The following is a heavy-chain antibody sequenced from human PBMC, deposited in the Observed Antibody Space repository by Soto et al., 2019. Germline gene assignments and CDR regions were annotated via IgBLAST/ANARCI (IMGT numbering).Heavy chain of an antibody. D-gene: IGHD5-18*01. CDR3: ARAGYSYGYLQDYYGMDV. CDR2: INPSGGST. CDR1: GHTFTSYY. V-gene: IGHV1-46*03. J-gene: IGHJ6*02. Sequence: ASVKVSCKASGHTFTSYYMHWVRQAPGQGLEWMGIINPSGGSTSYAQKFQGRVTMTRDTSTSTVYMGLSSLRSEDTAVYYCARAGYSYGYLQDYYGMDVWGQGTTVTVSS.